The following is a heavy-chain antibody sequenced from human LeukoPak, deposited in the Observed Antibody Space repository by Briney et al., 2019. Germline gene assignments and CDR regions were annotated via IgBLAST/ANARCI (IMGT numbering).Heavy chain of an antibody. Sequence: GGSLRLSCAASGFTFNNYGMHWVRQAPGKGLEWVAVISYDGSNKYYADSVKGRFTISRDNSKNTLYLQMNSLRAEDTAVYYCAREGIFDYWGQGTLVTVSS. D-gene: IGHD3-10*01. CDR1: GFTFNNYG. CDR2: ISYDGSNK. V-gene: IGHV3-30*03. CDR3: AREGIFDY. J-gene: IGHJ4*02.